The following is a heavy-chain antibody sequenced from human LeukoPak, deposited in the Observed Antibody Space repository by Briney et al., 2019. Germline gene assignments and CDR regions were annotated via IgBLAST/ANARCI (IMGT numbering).Heavy chain of an antibody. Sequence: GGSLRLSCAASGFTFSSYAMHWVRQAPGKGLEWVAVISYDGSNKYYADSVKGRFTISRDNSKNTLYLQMNSLRAEDTAVYYCARGAHSSGWYLLKYYFDYWGQGTLVTVSP. CDR1: GFTFSSYA. D-gene: IGHD6-13*01. CDR3: ARGAHSSGWYLLKYYFDY. CDR2: ISYDGSNK. J-gene: IGHJ4*02. V-gene: IGHV3-30-3*01.